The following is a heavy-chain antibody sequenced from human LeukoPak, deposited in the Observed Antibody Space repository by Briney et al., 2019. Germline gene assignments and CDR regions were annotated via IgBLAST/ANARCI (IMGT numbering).Heavy chain of an antibody. CDR1: GFTFSDYH. Sequence: GGSLRLSCAASGFTFSDYHMSWIRQAPGMGLEWVSYISSSSDYTNYADSVKGRFTISRDNAKNSLYLQMNSLRAEDTAVYYCTGPIFLRGGYCSTNFWGQGTLVTVSS. J-gene: IGHJ4*02. V-gene: IGHV3-11*03. D-gene: IGHD2-2*01. CDR3: TGPIFLRGGYCSTNF. CDR2: ISSSSDYT.